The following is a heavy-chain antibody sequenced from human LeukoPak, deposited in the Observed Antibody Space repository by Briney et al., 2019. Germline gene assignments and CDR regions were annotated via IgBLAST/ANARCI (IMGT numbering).Heavy chain of an antibody. V-gene: IGHV1-2*02. CDR3: ARARPGHARCGSTSCSNWFDP. J-gene: IGHJ5*02. Sequence: ASVKVSCKASGYTFTGYYMHWVRQAPGQGLEWMGWINPNSGGTNYAQKFQGRVTMTRDTSISTAYMELSRLRSDDTAVYYCARARPGHARCGSTSCSNWFDPWGQGTLVTVSS. D-gene: IGHD2-2*01. CDR1: GYTFTGYY. CDR2: INPNSGGT.